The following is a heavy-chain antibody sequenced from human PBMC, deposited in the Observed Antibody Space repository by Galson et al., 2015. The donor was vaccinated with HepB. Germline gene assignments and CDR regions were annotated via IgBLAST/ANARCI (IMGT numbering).Heavy chain of an antibody. D-gene: IGHD3-9*01. CDR3: AKVDYDILTGYSTGLGY. V-gene: IGHV3-9*01. Sequence: SLRLSCAASGFPFDDSAMHWVRQAPGKGLEWVSGISWNSGSRDYADSVKGRFTISRDNAKKSLYLQMNSLRAEDTALYYCAKVDYDILTGYSTGLGYWGQGTLVTVSS. CDR2: ISWNSGSR. J-gene: IGHJ4*02. CDR1: GFPFDDSA.